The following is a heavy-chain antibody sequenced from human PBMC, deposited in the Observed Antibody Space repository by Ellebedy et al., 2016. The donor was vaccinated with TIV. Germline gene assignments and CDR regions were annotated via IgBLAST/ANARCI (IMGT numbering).Heavy chain of an antibody. CDR1: GYKLTNYW. CDR3: ANNYGYGVPVDF. V-gene: IGHV5-51*01. CDR2: IYPGDSNT. J-gene: IGHJ4*02. Sequence: GESLKISCRGSGYKLTNYWIGWVRQMPGKVLEWIGIIYPGDSNTMYSPSFQRQVTISADKSVSTAYLQWTSLKASDTALYFCANNYGYGVPVDFWGQGTLVIVSS. D-gene: IGHD5-18*01.